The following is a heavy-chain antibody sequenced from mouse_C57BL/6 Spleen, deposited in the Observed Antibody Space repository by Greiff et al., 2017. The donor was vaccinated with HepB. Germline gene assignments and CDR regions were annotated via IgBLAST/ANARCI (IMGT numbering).Heavy chain of an antibody. J-gene: IGHJ1*03. V-gene: IGHV1-82*01. CDR2: IYPGDGDT. Sequence: VQLQQSGPELVKPGASVKISCKASGYAFSSSWMNWVKQRPGKGLEWIGRIYPGDGDTNYNGKFKGKATLTADKSSSTAYMQLSSLTSEDSAVYFCARYYDGYHWYFDVWGTGTTVTVSS. CDR1: GYAFSSSW. D-gene: IGHD2-3*01. CDR3: ARYYDGYHWYFDV.